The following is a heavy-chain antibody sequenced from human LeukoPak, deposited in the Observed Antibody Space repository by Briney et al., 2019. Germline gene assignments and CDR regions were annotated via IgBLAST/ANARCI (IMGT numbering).Heavy chain of an antibody. CDR3: ARAVNFWSGYYNSYWSDP. J-gene: IGHJ5*02. CDR1: GGSISSYY. CDR2: IYYSGST. D-gene: IGHD3-3*01. Sequence: SETLSLTCTVSGGSISSYYWSWIRQPPGKGLEWIGYIYYSGSTNYNPSLKSRVTISVDTSKNQFSLKLSSVTAADTAVYYCARAVNFWSGYYNSYWSDPWGQGTLVTVSS. V-gene: IGHV4-59*01.